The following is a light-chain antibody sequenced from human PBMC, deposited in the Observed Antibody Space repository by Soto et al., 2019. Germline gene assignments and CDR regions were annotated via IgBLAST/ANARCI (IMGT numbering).Light chain of an antibody. CDR3: QSYDNSLPGVV. Sequence: QSVLTQPPSASGSPGQSVTISCTGTSSDVGGYNYVSWYQQHPGKAPKLMIYEVSKRPSGVPDRFSGSKSGNTASLTVSGLQAEDEADYYCQSYDNSLPGVVFGGGTKVTVL. J-gene: IGLJ2*01. V-gene: IGLV2-8*01. CDR2: EVS. CDR1: SSDVGGYNY.